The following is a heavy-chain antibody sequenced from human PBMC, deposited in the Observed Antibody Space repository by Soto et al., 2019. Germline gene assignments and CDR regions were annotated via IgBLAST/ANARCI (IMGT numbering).Heavy chain of an antibody. CDR2: IWNDGSNE. D-gene: IGHD3-22*01. Sequence: PXGSLRLSCEASGFTFSTYSMHWIRQAPGKGLEWLTIIWNDGSNEYYADSVKGRFTISRDNSKNTLYLQLNNLRAEDTAVYFCARDQTDSGGYSEDWGQGTLVTVSS. V-gene: IGHV3-33*01. CDR3: ARDQTDSGGYSED. J-gene: IGHJ1*01. CDR1: GFTFSTYS.